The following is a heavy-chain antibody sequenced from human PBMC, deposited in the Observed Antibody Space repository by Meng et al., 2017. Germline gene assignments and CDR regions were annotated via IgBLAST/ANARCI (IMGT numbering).Heavy chain of an antibody. V-gene: IGHV4-4*02. Sequence: QWELLEVGHGLAKPWGPVAALCDVSRGSIRRSGWWSWVRQSPGKGLELTGEIYQTGSTNYNPSPKSRAIISVDPSNNQFSLELTSLTAAETAVYYCTTVYYYGSGRLYFEYWGQGTLVTVSS. J-gene: IGHJ4*02. D-gene: IGHD3-10*01. CDR1: RGSIRRSGW. CDR2: IYQTGST. CDR3: TTVYYYGSGRLYFEY.